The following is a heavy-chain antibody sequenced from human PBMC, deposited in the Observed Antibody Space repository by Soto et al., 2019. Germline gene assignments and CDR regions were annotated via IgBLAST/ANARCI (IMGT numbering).Heavy chain of an antibody. Sequence: SETLSLTCTVSGGSVSSGSYYWSWIRQPPGKGLEWIGYIYYSGSTNYNPSLKSRVTISVDTSKNQFSLKLSSVTAADTAVYYCARGGLMRYYDFWSGYGWFDPWGQGTLVTVSS. V-gene: IGHV4-61*01. CDR3: ARGGLMRYYDFWSGYGWFDP. CDR2: IYYSGST. J-gene: IGHJ5*02. D-gene: IGHD3-3*01. CDR1: GGSVSSGSYY.